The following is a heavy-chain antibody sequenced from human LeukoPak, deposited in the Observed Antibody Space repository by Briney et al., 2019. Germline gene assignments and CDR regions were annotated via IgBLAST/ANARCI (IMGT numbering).Heavy chain of an antibody. Sequence: ASVKVSCKASGYTFTSYDINWVRQATGQGLEWMGWMNPNSGNTGYAQKFQGRVTMTRNTSISTAYMELSSLRSEDTAVYYCARGRRWTMIVVVISYYGMDVWGQGTTVTVSS. J-gene: IGHJ6*02. CDR1: GYTFTSYD. CDR3: ARGRRWTMIVVVISYYGMDV. V-gene: IGHV1-8*01. D-gene: IGHD3-22*01. CDR2: MNPNSGNT.